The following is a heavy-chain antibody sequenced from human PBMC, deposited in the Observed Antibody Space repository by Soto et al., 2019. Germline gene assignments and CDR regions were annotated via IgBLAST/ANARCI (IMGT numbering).Heavy chain of an antibody. CDR3: ARGIGTIFTFDY. D-gene: IGHD3-3*01. CDR2: IIPIFGTA. J-gene: IGHJ4*02. CDR1: GGTFSSYA. Sequence: SVKVSCKASGGTFSSYAISWVRQAPGQGLEWMGGIIPIFGTANYAQKFQGKVTITADESTSTAYMELSSLRSEDTAVYYCARGIGTIFTFDYWGQGTLVTVSS. V-gene: IGHV1-69*13.